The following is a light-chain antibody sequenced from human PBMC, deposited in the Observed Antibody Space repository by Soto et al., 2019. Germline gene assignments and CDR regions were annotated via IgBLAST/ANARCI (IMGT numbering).Light chain of an antibody. CDR3: QQYEDPPVT. CDR2: DAS. V-gene: IGKV1-33*01. CDR1: QGVRNN. J-gene: IGKJ4*01. Sequence: DIQLTQSPSSLSASVGDRVTFTCQASQGVRNNLNWYQQKSGQAPKLLIHDASNLQTGAPSRFSGSRSGTDFSFTISSLQPEDIATYYCQQYEDPPVTFGGGTKVEIK.